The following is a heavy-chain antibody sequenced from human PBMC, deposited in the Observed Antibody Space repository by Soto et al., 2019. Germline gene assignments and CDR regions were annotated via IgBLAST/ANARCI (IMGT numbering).Heavy chain of an antibody. CDR3: ARIIRGAYYNSPTDT. CDR1: GYTFTGYF. Sequence: ASVKVSCKASGYTFTGYFMHWVRQAPGQGLEWMGWINPYSGGADYAQSFQGRVTMTRDTHISTVYMELSRLRFADTAVYYCARIIRGAYYNSPTDTGGQGTVVTVS. V-gene: IGHV1-2*02. J-gene: IGHJ5*02. D-gene: IGHD3-10*01. CDR2: INPYSGGA.